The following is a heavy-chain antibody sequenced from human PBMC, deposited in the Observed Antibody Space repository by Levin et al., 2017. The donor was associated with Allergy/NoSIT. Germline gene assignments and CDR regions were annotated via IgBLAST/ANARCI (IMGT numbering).Heavy chain of an antibody. D-gene: IGHD2-15*01. J-gene: IGHJ5*02. Sequence: GGSLRLSCKGSGYTFTNYWIGWVRQMPGKGLEWMGIIYPGDSDTRYSPSFQGQVTISADKSISTAYLQWSSLKASDTAMYYCARQVGRILIRQGWFDPWGQGTLVTVSS. CDR2: IYPGDSDT. CDR1: GYTFTNYW. V-gene: IGHV5-51*01. CDR3: ARQVGRILIRQGWFDP.